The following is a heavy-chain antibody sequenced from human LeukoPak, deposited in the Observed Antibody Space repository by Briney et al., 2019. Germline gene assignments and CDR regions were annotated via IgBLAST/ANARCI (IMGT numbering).Heavy chain of an antibody. CDR3: ARTSSFDY. CDR2: INPKSCGT. V-gene: IGHV1-2*02. Sequence: ASVKVSCKASGYTFSDYYMRWVRQAPGQGLEWMGWINPKSCGTIYAQKFQGRVTMTRDTSMSTAYMELSRLTSDDTAVYYCARTSSFDYWGQGTLVTVSS. J-gene: IGHJ4*02. CDR1: GYTFSDYY.